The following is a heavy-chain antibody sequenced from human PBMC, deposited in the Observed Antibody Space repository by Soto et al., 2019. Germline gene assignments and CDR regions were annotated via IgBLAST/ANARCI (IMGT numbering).Heavy chain of an antibody. V-gene: IGHV3-23*01. J-gene: IGHJ4*02. Sequence: GRNLGLSCAASGFTFSNDGMSWVRQSPGKGLEWVSAISGSGGSTYYADSVKGRFTISRDNSKNTLYLQMNSLRAEDTAVYYCAIYIKGPTVFHFSFWGPGVLVTV. CDR2: ISGSGGST. D-gene: IGHD1-26*01. CDR1: GFTFSNDG. CDR3: AIYIKGPTVFHFSF.